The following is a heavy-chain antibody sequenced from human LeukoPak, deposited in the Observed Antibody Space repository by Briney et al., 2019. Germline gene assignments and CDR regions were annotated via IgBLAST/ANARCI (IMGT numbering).Heavy chain of an antibody. V-gene: IGHV1-69*06. Sequence: ASVKVSCKASGGTFSSYAISWVRQAPGQGLEWMGGIIPIFGTANYAQKFQGRVTITADKSTSTAYMELSSLRSEDTAVYYCARLGTPPSYRYFDLWGRGTLVTVSS. CDR2: IIPIFGTA. CDR3: ARLGTPPSYRYFDL. J-gene: IGHJ2*01. D-gene: IGHD2-15*01. CDR1: GGTFSSYA.